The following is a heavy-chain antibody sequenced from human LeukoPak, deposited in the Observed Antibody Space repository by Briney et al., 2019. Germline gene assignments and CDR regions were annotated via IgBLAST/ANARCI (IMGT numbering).Heavy chain of an antibody. CDR2: VDPEDGET. J-gene: IGHJ4*02. D-gene: IGHD1-26*01. CDR1: GYTFTDYY. V-gene: IGHV1-69-2*01. CDR3: ATDTTTYYYHY. Sequence: ASVKVSCKVSGYTFTDYYMHWVQQAPGKGLEWMGLVDPEDGETIYAEKFQGRVTITADTSADTAYMELSSLRSEDTAVYYCATDTTTYYYHYWGQGTLVTVSS.